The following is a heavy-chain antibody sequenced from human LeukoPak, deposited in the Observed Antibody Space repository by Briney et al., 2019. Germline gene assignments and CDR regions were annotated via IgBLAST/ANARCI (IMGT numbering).Heavy chain of an antibody. Sequence: AASVKVSCKVSGYTLTELSMHWVRQAPGKGLEWMGGFDPEDGETIYAQKFQGRVTMTEDTSTDTAYMELSSLRSEDTAVYYCATNPFWGGYPDAFDIWGQGTMVTVSS. D-gene: IGHD3-3*01. CDR1: GYTLTELS. CDR3: ATNPFWGGYPDAFDI. J-gene: IGHJ3*02. CDR2: FDPEDGET. V-gene: IGHV1-24*01.